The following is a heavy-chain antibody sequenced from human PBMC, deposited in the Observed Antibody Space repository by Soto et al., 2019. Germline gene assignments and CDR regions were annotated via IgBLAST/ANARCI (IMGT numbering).Heavy chain of an antibody. V-gene: IGHV3-30-3*01. J-gene: IGHJ4*02. D-gene: IGHD3-3*01. CDR3: ARAPVLSYDFWSGRYFDY. Sequence: PGGSLRLSCAASGFTFNNYAIHWVRQAPGKGLEWVAVIAYDKSNKYYADSVKGRFTISRDNSKNTLYLQMSSLRAEDTAVYYCARAPVLSYDFWSGRYFDYWGQGTLVTVSS. CDR1: GFTFNNYA. CDR2: IAYDKSNK.